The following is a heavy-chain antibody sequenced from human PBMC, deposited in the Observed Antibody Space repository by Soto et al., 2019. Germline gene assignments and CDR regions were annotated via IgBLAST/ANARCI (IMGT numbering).Heavy chain of an antibody. CDR1: GYTFTSYG. CDR3: ARVNQSGYDSGYFDY. D-gene: IGHD5-12*01. Sequence: QVQLVQSGAEVKKPGASVKVSCKASGYTFTSYGINWVRQAPGQGLEWMGWISAYNGNTNYAQKLQGRVTMTTDTSTSTDYMEMRSLRSDDTAVYYCARVNQSGYDSGYFDYWGQGTLVTVSS. V-gene: IGHV1-18*01. CDR2: ISAYNGNT. J-gene: IGHJ4*02.